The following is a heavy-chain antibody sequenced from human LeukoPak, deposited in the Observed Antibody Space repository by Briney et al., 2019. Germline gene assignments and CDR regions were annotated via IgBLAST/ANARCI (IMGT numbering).Heavy chain of an antibody. V-gene: IGHV4-34*01. CDR2: INHNRVT. CDR3: AWHYVWGRFDS. CDR1: GGSFTNQF. J-gene: IGHJ4*02. Sequence: PSETQSLTCGVSGGSFTNQFWTWIRQAPGQGLEWIGDINHNRVTNYNPSLKSRVTISADTSNSLSLRSVTAADTAVYFCAWHYVWGRFDSWGQGTLVTVSP. D-gene: IGHD3-16*01.